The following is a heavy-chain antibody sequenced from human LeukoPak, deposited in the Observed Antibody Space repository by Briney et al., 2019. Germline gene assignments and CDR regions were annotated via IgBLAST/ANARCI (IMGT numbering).Heavy chain of an antibody. D-gene: IGHD5-12*01. Sequence: PSETLSLTCTVSGGSISNYYWSWIRQPPGKGLEWIGYIYYNGVTNYNPSLKSRVTISLDTSKNQFSLRLSSVTAADTAVYYCARHTGSGYDLAYWGQGTLVTVCS. V-gene: IGHV4-59*08. CDR3: ARHTGSGYDLAY. J-gene: IGHJ4*02. CDR1: GGSISNYY. CDR2: IYYNGVT.